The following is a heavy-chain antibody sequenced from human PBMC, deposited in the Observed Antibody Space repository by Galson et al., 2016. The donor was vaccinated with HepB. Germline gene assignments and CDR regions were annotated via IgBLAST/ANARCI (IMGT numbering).Heavy chain of an antibody. V-gene: IGHV3-74*01. CDR1: GFIFSNYW. D-gene: IGHD1-26*01. CDR2: INSDGSVT. CDR3: TRVKVGAPGGMDV. J-gene: IGHJ6*02. Sequence: SLRLSCAAPGFIFSNYWMHWVRQAPGKGLVWVSRINSDGSVTRYADSVKGRFTISRDNAENTLYLRMNSLRAEDTALYYCTRVKVGAPGGMDVWGHGTTVTVSS.